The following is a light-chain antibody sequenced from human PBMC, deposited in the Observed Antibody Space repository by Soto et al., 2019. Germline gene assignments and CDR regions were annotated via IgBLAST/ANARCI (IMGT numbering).Light chain of an antibody. CDR1: QSVRRN. Sequence: ETVLTQSPATLSLSPGERATLSCRASQSVRRNLAWYQHKPGQAPRLLIYDASNRATGIPGSFSGSGSGTDFTLTISNLEPEDFAVYYCQQRDNWPWTFGQGAKVEIK. CDR3: QQRDNWPWT. J-gene: IGKJ1*01. CDR2: DAS. V-gene: IGKV3-11*01.